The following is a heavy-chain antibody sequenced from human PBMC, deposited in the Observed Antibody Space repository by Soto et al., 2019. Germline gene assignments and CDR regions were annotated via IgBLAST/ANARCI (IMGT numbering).Heavy chain of an antibody. D-gene: IGHD1-26*01. CDR1: GFTFSSYG. CDR2: IWYDGSNK. CDR3: ARDAGFSGSYFDH. Sequence: LRLSCAASGFTFSSYGMNWVRQAPVRGLEWVAVIWYDGSNKYYVDSVKGRFTISRDNSKNMLYLQMSSLRGEDTAVYYCARDAGFSGSYFDHWGQGTLVTVSS. J-gene: IGHJ4*02. V-gene: IGHV3-33*01.